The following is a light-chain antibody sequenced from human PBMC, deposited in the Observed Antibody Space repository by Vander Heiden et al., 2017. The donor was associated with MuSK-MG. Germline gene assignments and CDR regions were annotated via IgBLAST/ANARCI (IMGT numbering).Light chain of an antibody. Sequence: DIQMTQSPSSLSASVGDRVTITCRASQSISSYLNWYQQKPGKAPKLLIYAASSLQSGVPSRFSGSGSGTDFTLTISSLQPEDFATYYCQQCDSTPRTFGQGTKLEIQ. V-gene: IGKV1-39*01. CDR2: AAS. CDR3: QQCDSTPRT. CDR1: QSISSY. J-gene: IGKJ2*01.